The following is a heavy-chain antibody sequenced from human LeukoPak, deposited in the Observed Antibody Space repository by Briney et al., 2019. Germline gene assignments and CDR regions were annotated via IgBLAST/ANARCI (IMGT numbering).Heavy chain of an antibody. V-gene: IGHV5-51*01. CDR2: IYSGDSDS. Sequence: GESLKISCKGSGYSFTSYWIGWVRQMPGKGLEWMGIIYSGDSDSRYSPSFQGQVTISADKSISTAYLQWSSLKASDTAMYYCARLPQPFWSGYNNYFDYWGQGTLVTVSS. CDR3: ARLPQPFWSGYNNYFDY. CDR1: GYSFTSYW. D-gene: IGHD3-3*01. J-gene: IGHJ4*02.